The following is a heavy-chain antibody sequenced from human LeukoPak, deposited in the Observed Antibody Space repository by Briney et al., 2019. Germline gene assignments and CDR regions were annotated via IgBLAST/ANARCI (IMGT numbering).Heavy chain of an antibody. D-gene: IGHD3-10*01. CDR3: ATTITMVRGVITTQAWFDP. Sequence: ASVKVSCKASGYTFTGYYMHWVRQAPGQGLEWMGWINPNSGGTNYAQKFQGRVTMTRDTSISTAYMELSRLRSDDTAVYYCATTITMVRGVITTQAWFDPWGQGTLVTVSS. CDR2: INPNSGGT. J-gene: IGHJ5*02. V-gene: IGHV1-2*02. CDR1: GYTFTGYY.